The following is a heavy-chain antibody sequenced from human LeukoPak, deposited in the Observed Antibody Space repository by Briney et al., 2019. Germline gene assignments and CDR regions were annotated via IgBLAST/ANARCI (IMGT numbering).Heavy chain of an antibody. CDR3: ARTVDTVATADAFDI. CDR1: DYSISSGYY. J-gene: IGHJ3*02. Sequence: PSETLSLTCTVSDYSISSGYYWGWIRQPPGKGLEWIGTIYHSGSTYYNPSLKSRVTISIDTSKNQFSLKLSSVTAADTAVYYCARTVDTVATADAFDIWGQGTMVTVSS. CDR2: IYHSGST. D-gene: IGHD5-12*01. V-gene: IGHV4-38-2*02.